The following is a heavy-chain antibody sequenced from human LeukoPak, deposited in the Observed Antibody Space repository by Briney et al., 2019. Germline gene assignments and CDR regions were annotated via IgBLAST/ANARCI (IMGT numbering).Heavy chain of an antibody. J-gene: IGHJ6*03. CDR1: GGSISSYY. CDR3: ARVPAAGRDYYYYYYMGV. D-gene: IGHD6-13*01. Sequence: SETLSLTCTVSGGSISSYYWSWIRQPPGKGLEWIGYIYYSGSTNYNPSLKSRVTISVDTSKNQFSLKLSSVTAADTAVYYCARVPAAGRDYYYYYYMGVWGKGTTVTVSS. V-gene: IGHV4-59*01. CDR2: IYYSGST.